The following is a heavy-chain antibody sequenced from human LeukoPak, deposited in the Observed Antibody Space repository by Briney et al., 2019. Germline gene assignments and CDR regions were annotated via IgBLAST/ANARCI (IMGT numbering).Heavy chain of an antibody. CDR3: ARVGVRGYGSGSYYYYYGMDV. V-gene: IGHV3-7*03. J-gene: IGHJ6*04. CDR1: GFTFSSYC. CDR2: IKQDESEK. D-gene: IGHD3-10*01. Sequence: GGSLRLSCAASGFTFSSYCMSWLRHAPGKGLEWVANIKQDESEKYYVDSVKGRFTISRDNAKNALYLQMNSLRAEDTAVYYCARVGVRGYGSGSYYYYYGMDVWGKGTTVTVSS.